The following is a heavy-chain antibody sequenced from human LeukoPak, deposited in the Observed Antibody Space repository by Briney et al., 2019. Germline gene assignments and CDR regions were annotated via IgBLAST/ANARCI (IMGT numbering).Heavy chain of an antibody. CDR1: GFSLSTSGMC. D-gene: IGHD3-22*01. J-gene: IGHJ4*02. V-gene: IGHV2-70*11. CDR2: IDWDVDK. CDR3: ARIHYYDSSGYYPLFDY. Sequence: SGPALMKPTQTLTLTCTFSGFSLSTSGMCVSWIRQPPGKALEWLARIDWDVDKYYSTSLKTRLTISKDNSKNQVVLTMTNMDPVDTATYYCARIHYYDSSGYYPLFDYWGQGTLVTVSS.